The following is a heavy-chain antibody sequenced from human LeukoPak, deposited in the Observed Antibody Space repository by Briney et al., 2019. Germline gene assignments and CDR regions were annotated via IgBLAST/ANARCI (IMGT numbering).Heavy chain of an antibody. J-gene: IGHJ4*02. CDR3: AKDISPTGTFYYFDY. CDR1: GFTFDDYA. CDR2: ISWDGGSI. V-gene: IGHV3-9*01. Sequence: GRSLRLSCAASGFTFDDYAMHWVRQAPGKGLEWVSGISWDGGSISYADSVKGRYTLSRDNDKNSLYLQMNSLRAEDTAFYYCAKDISPTGTFYYFDYWGQGTLVTVSS. D-gene: IGHD1-1*01.